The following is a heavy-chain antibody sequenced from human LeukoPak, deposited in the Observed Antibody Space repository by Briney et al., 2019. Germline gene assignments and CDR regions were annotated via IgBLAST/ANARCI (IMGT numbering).Heavy chain of an antibody. CDR2: ISAYNGNT. D-gene: IGHD2-2*01. J-gene: IGHJ6*03. CDR1: GYTFTSYG. Sequence: ASVKVSCKASGYTFTSYGISWVRQAPGQGLEWMGWISAYNGNTNYAQKLQGRVTMTTDTSTSTAYMELRSLRSDDTAVYYCAREGSSTNKYYYYYMDVWGKGTTVTVSS. V-gene: IGHV1-18*01. CDR3: AREGSSTNKYYYYYMDV.